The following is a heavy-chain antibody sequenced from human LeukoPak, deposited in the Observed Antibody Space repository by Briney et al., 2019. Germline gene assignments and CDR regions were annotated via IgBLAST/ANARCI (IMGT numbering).Heavy chain of an antibody. J-gene: IGHJ4*02. CDR3: ARDLMGATRDYYFDY. CDR1: GFTFSSYS. V-gene: IGHV3-21*01. CDR2: ISSSSSYI. D-gene: IGHD1-26*01. Sequence: GGSLRLSCAASGFTFSSYSMNWVRQAPGKGLEWVSSISSSSSYIYYADSVKGRFTISRDNAKNSLYLQMNSLRAEDTAVYYCARDLMGATRDYYFDYWGQGTLVTVSS.